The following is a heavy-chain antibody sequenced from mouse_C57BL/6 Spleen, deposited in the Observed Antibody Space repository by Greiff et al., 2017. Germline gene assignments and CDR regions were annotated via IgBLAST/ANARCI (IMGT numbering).Heavy chain of an antibody. Sequence: VQLQQPGAELVKPGASVKLSCKASGYTFTSYWMPWVKQRPGRGLEWIGRIDTNSGGTKYNEKFKSKATLTVDKPSSTAYMQLSSLTSEDSAVYYCAREGPPAWCAYGGQGTLVTVSA. V-gene: IGHV1-72*01. CDR3: AREGPPAWCAY. CDR2: IDTNSGGT. D-gene: IGHD6-1*01. CDR1: GYTFTSYW. J-gene: IGHJ3*01.